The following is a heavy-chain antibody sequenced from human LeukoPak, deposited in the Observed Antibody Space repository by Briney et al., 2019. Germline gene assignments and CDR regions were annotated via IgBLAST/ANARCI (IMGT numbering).Heavy chain of an antibody. Sequence: GGSLRLSCAASGFTFSDYYMNWIRQAPGKGLEWVSHISSSSGYTNYADSVKGRFTISRDNAKNTLYLQMNSLRAEDTAVYYCARVSTYSAIDYWGQGTLVTVSS. CDR3: ARVSTYSAIDY. CDR1: GFTFSDYY. J-gene: IGHJ4*02. D-gene: IGHD1-26*01. V-gene: IGHV3-11*06. CDR2: ISSSSGYT.